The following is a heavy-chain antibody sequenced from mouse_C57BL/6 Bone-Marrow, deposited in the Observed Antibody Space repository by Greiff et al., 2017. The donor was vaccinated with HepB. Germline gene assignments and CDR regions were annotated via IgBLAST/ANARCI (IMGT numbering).Heavy chain of an antibody. Sequence: EVMLVESGGGLVQPGGSLKLSCAASGFTFSDYYMYWVRQTPEKRLEWVAYISNGGGSTYYPDTVKGRFTISRDTAKNTLYLQMSRLKSEDTAMYYCARRGKDYWGQGTSVTVSS. V-gene: IGHV5-12*01. CDR1: GFTFSDYY. J-gene: IGHJ4*01. CDR3: ARRGKDY. CDR2: ISNGGGST.